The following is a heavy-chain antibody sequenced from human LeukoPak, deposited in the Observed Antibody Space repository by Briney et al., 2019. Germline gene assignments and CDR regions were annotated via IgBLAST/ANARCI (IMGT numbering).Heavy chain of an antibody. D-gene: IGHD3-22*01. V-gene: IGHV3-23*01. CDR1: GFTFKSYA. CDR3: AKESTYYYDSSGIVDY. CDR2: ISGSGGST. J-gene: IGHJ4*02. Sequence: GGSLRLSCAASGFTFKSYAMSWVRQAPGKGLEWVSAISGSGGSTYYADSVKGRFTISRDNSKNTLYLQMSSLRAEDTVVYYCAKESTYYYDSSGIVDYWGQGTLVTVSS.